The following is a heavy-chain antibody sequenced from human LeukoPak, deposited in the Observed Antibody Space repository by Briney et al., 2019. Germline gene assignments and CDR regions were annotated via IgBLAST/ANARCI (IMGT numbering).Heavy chain of an antibody. CDR3: ARAGGGYGHYYYYYGMDV. D-gene: IGHD5-12*01. CDR1: GGSISSYC. Sequence: AESLSLTCTVSGGSISSYCWSWIRQPAGKGLEWIGCIYTSGSTNYNPSLKSRVTMSVDTSKNQFSLKLSSVTAADTAVYYCARAGGGYGHYYYYYGMDVWGQGTTVTVSS. CDR2: IYTSGST. J-gene: IGHJ6*02. V-gene: IGHV4-4*07.